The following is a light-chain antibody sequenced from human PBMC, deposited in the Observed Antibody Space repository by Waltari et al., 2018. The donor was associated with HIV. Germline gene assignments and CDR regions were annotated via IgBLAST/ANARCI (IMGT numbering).Light chain of an antibody. J-gene: IGLJ3*02. CDR2: RNN. V-gene: IGLV1-47*01. CDR1: SSNIGSNY. Sequence: QSVLTQPPSASGTPGQRVPISCSGSSSNIGSNYVYWYQQLPGTAPQLLIYRNNQRPSGVPDRFSGSKSGTSASLAISGLRSEDEAEYYCAAWDDSLSGKVFGGGTKLTVL. CDR3: AAWDDSLSGKV.